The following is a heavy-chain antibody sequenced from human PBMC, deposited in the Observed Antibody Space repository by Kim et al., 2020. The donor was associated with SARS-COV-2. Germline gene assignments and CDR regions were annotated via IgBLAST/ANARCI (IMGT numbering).Heavy chain of an antibody. Sequence: GGSLRLSCSASGFTLKTYGFYWVRQAPGKGLEFVSVIVNNGDYTYYADSVKGRFTVSRDNSENTLYLQMRSLRVDDTAVYYCVARSQIGLDYWGQGTVVAVSS. V-gene: IGHV3-64D*06. CDR1: GFTLKTYG. CDR3: VARSQIGLDY. CDR2: IVNNGDYT. J-gene: IGHJ4*01.